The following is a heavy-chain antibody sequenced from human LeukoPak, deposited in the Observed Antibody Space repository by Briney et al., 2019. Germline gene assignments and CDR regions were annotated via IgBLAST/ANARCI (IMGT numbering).Heavy chain of an antibody. CDR2: ISGSGGST. D-gene: IGHD3-9*01. CDR3: AKGLYYLTGYYDY. Sequence: GGSLRLSCAAPGFTFSSYAMSWVRQAPGKGLEWASAISGSGGSTYYADSVKGRFTISRDNSKNTLYLQMNSLRAEDTAVYYCAKGLYYLTGYYDYWGQGTLVTVSS. V-gene: IGHV3-23*01. CDR1: GFTFSSYA. J-gene: IGHJ4*02.